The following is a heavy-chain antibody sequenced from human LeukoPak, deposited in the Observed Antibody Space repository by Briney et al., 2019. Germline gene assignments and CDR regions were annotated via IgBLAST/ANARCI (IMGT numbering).Heavy chain of an antibody. D-gene: IGHD1-1*01. CDR1: GGSISNYY. CDR2: IYYDGST. CDR3: GRVTEWNDLDY. J-gene: IGHJ4*02. Sequence: PSETLSLTCTVSGGSISNYYWSWIRQPPGKGLEWIGYIYYDGSTNYNPSLKSRVTISVDTSKNQFSLKLTSVTAADTAVYYCGRVTEWNDLDYWGQGTLVTVSS. V-gene: IGHV4-59*01.